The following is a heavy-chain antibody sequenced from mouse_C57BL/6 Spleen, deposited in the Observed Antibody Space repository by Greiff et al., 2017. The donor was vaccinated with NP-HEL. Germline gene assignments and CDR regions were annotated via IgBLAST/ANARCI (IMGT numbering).Heavy chain of an antibody. CDR1: GYSFTSYY. Sequence: QVQLQQSGPELVKPGASVKISCKASGYSFTSYYIHWVKQRPGQGLEWIGWIYPGSGNTKYNEKFKGKATLTADTSSSTAYMQLSSLTSEDSAVYYCAREVTTGDYFDYWGQGTTLTVSS. CDR3: AREVTTGDYFDY. CDR2: IYPGSGNT. D-gene: IGHD2-2*01. V-gene: IGHV1-66*01. J-gene: IGHJ2*01.